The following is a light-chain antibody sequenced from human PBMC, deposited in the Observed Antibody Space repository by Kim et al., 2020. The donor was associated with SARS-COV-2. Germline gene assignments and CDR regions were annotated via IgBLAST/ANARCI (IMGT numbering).Light chain of an antibody. J-gene: IGLJ1*01. CDR3: RSYTSSSTLV. V-gene: IGLV2-14*03. CDR1: TGDVCGNKY. CDR2: DVS. Sequence: GPSSHMSSTGTTGDVCGNKYVSWYQQHPGKAPKLMIYDVSNRPSGVSNRFSGSKSGNTASLTISGLQAEDEADYYCRSYTSSSTLVFGTGTKVTVL.